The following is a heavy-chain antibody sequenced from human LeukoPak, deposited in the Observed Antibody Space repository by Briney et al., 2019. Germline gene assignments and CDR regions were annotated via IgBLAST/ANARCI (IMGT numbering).Heavy chain of an antibody. D-gene: IGHD6-19*01. CDR3: AKDYSSGWYPPLFDY. V-gene: IGHV3-30*18. Sequence: PGGSLRLSCAASGFTFSSYGMHWVRQAPGKGLEWVAVISYDGSNKYYADSVKGRFTISRDNSKNTLYLQMNSLRAEGTAVYYCAKDYSSGWYPPLFDYWGQGTLVTVSS. CDR1: GFTFSSYG. J-gene: IGHJ4*02. CDR2: ISYDGSNK.